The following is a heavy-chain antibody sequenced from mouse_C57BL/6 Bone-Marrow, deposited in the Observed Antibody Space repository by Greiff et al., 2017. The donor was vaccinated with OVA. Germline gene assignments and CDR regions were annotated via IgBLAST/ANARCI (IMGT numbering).Heavy chain of an antibody. Sequence: QVQLQQSGPELVKPGASVKISCKASGYAFSSSWMNWVKQRPGKGLEWIGRIYPGDGDTNYKGKFKGKATLTADKSSSTAYMQLSSLTSEDSAVYYCARPRGLLRYFDYWGQGTTLTVSS. CDR2: IYPGDGDT. CDR1: GYAFSSSW. D-gene: IGHD1-1*01. V-gene: IGHV1-82*01. J-gene: IGHJ2*01. CDR3: ARPRGLLRYFDY.